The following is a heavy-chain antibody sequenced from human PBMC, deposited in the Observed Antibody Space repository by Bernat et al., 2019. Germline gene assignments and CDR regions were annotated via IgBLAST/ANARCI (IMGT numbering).Heavy chain of an antibody. CDR1: GFAFSRFG. CDR2: ISYNGKVT. J-gene: IGHJ4*02. V-gene: IGHV3-30*18. Sequence: QGQLVQSGGGVVQPGGSLRLACAASGFAFSRFGMHWVRQAPGKGLEWMAVISYNGKVTYSADSVKGRFTISRDNSRNTLYLQMSSLRIEDTAVYYCAKETTEKVSSGWPLDCWGQGTLATVSS. CDR3: AKETTEKVSSGWPLDC. D-gene: IGHD6-19*01.